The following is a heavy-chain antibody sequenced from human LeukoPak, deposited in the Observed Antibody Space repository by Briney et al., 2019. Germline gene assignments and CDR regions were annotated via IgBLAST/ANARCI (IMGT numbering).Heavy chain of an antibody. CDR3: AKAGRSGWYPGWPFDI. V-gene: IGHV3-23*01. D-gene: IGHD6-19*01. CDR1: GFTFLTYA. Sequence: GGSLRLSCAASGFTFLTYAMSWVRQAPGKGLQWVSVIRDSGASTYYADSVKGRFTISRDNSKNTLYLQMNSLRAEDTAVYYCAKAGRSGWYPGWPFDIWGRGTMVTVSS. CDR2: IRDSGAST. J-gene: IGHJ3*02.